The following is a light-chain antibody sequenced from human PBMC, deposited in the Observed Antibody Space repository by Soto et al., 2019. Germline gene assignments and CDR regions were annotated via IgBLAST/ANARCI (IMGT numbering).Light chain of an antibody. CDR3: SSYRYSSTPLI. V-gene: IGLV2-14*01. J-gene: IGLJ2*01. CDR1: SSDIGTYRY. Sequence: QSVLTQPASVSGSPGQSVTISCTGTSSDIGTYRYVSWYQHHPGKAPKLLISEVSNRPSGISTRFSGSKSGNTASLTISGLQPEDEADYYCSSYRYSSTPLIFGGGTKVTVL. CDR2: EVS.